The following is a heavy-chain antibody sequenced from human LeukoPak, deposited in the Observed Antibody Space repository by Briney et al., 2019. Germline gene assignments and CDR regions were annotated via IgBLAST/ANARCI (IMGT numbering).Heavy chain of an antibody. CDR3: ARGWGSGGQQLLGY. Sequence: QPGRSLRLSCAASGFTFSSYAMHWVRQAPGKGLEWVAVISYDGSNKYYADSVKGRFTISRDNSKNTLYLQMNSLRAGDTAVYYCARGWGSGGQQLLGYWGQGTLVTVSS. CDR1: GFTFSSYA. D-gene: IGHD6-13*01. J-gene: IGHJ4*02. V-gene: IGHV3-30-3*01. CDR2: ISYDGSNK.